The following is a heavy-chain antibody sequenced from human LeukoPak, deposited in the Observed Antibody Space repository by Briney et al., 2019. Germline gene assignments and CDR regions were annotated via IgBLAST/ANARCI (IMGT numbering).Heavy chain of an antibody. V-gene: IGHV3-23*01. CDR1: GFTFSNYG. Sequence: GGSLRLSCAASGFTFSNYGMSWVRQAPGKGLEWVSAISGGGGSTYYADSVRGRFTISRDNAKNTLYLQMNSLRAEDTAVYYCASNTGTVFDYWGQGALVTVSS. CDR3: ASNTGTVFDY. J-gene: IGHJ4*02. D-gene: IGHD7-27*01. CDR2: ISGGGGST.